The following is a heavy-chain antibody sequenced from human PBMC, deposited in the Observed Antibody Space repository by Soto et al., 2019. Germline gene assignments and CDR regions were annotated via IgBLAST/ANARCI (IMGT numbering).Heavy chain of an antibody. V-gene: IGHV1-69*13. CDR3: ARSSLQYCSGGSCYDY. CDR2: IIPIFGTA. Sequence: SVKVSCKASGGTFSSYAISWVRQAPGQGLEWMGGIIPIFGTANYSQKFQGRVTITADESTSTAYMELSSLRSEDTAVYYCARSSLQYCSGGSCYDYWGQGTLVTVSS. CDR1: GGTFSSYA. D-gene: IGHD2-15*01. J-gene: IGHJ4*02.